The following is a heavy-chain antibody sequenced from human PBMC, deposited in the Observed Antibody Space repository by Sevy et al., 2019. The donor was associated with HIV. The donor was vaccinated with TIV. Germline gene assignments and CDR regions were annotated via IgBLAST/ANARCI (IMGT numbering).Heavy chain of an antibody. J-gene: IGHJ4*02. CDR1: GYTFTNYA. CDR2: INVGNGNT. V-gene: IGHV1-3*01. Sequence: ASVKVSCKASGYTFTNYAIHWVRQAPGQKLEWMGRINVGNGNTLSQEFQDRATFTRDTSASTAYMQLSSLRSEDTAVYYCARGEFCSGSSCYSEFFDYWGQGALVTVSS. D-gene: IGHD2-15*01. CDR3: ARGEFCSGSSCYSEFFDY.